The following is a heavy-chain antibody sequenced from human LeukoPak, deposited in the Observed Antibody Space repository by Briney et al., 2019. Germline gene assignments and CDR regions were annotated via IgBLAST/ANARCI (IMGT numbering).Heavy chain of an antibody. J-gene: IGHJ4*02. CDR2: INQDGSER. CDR3: VRDSPFDSSSGELDN. Sequence: GGSLRLSCEASGFKFGTYWMSWVRQAPGKGLEWVANINQDGSERYYMDSVKGRFSISRDNAKNSVYLQMNSLRVEDTAVYSCVRDSPFDSSSGELDNWGRGTLVTVSS. D-gene: IGHD6-6*01. CDR1: GFKFGTYW. V-gene: IGHV3-7*01.